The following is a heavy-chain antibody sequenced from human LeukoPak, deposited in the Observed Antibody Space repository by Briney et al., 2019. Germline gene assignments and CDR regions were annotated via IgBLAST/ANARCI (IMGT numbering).Heavy chain of an antibody. V-gene: IGHV4-4*07. Sequence: SETLSLTCTVSGGSISSYYWSWIRQPAGKGLEWIGRIYTSGSTYYNPSLKSRVTMSVDTSKNQFSLKLSSVTAADTAVYYCARGWYDSSGSLWYYYMDVWGKGTTVTISS. CDR1: GGSISSYY. J-gene: IGHJ6*03. CDR2: IYTSGST. CDR3: ARGWYDSSGSLWYYYMDV. D-gene: IGHD3-22*01.